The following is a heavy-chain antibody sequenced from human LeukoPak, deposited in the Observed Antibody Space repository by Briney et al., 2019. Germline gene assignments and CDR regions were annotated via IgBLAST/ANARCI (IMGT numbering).Heavy chain of an antibody. CDR3: ARDAGDSSSLSPTSPKGY. CDR1: GYTFTSYG. CDR2: ISAYNGNT. J-gene: IGHJ4*02. Sequence: ASVKVSCKASGYTFTSYGISWVRQAPGQGLEWMGWISAYNGNTNYAQKLQGRVTMTTDTPTSTAYMELRSLRSDDTAVYYCARDAGDSSSLSPTSPKGYWGQGTLVTVSS. V-gene: IGHV1-18*01. D-gene: IGHD6-13*01.